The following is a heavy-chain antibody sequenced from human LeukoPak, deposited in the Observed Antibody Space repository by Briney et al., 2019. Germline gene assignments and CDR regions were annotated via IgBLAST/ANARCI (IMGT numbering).Heavy chain of an antibody. CDR2: MSPNSGNT. D-gene: IGHD6-6*01. Sequence: GASVKVSCKASGYTFTSYGINWVRQATGQGLEWMGWMSPNSGNTGYAQEFQGRVSMTSDISITTAYMELSGQRSDDTAVYFCAITKISSSSLDYWGQGTLVTVSS. CDR3: AITKISSSSLDY. CDR1: GYTFTSYG. J-gene: IGHJ4*02. V-gene: IGHV1-8*01.